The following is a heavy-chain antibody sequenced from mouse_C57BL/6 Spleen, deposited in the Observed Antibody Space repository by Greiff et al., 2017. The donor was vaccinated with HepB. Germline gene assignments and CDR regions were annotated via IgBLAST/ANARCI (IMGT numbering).Heavy chain of an antibody. CDR1: GYTFTSYW. D-gene: IGHD4-1*01. CDR2: IDPSDSYT. V-gene: IGHV1-50*01. J-gene: IGHJ4*01. CDR3: ARTGTREDAMDY. Sequence: VQLQQSGAELVKPGASVKLSCKASGYTFTSYWMQWVKQRPGQGLEWIGEIDPSDSYTNYNQKFKGKATLTVDTSSSTAYMQLSSLTSEDSAVYYGARTGTREDAMDYWGQGTSVTVSS.